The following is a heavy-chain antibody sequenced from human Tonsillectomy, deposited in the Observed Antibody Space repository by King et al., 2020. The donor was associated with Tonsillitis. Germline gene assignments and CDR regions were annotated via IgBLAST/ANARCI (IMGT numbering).Heavy chain of an antibody. CDR3: ARDYYDTSGYSSFYFDY. CDR2: VYSSGST. V-gene: IGHV4-4*07. J-gene: IGHJ4*02. CDR1: DDSITGYY. Sequence: VQLQESGPGLVKPSETLSLTCTVSDDSITGYYWSWIRQPAGKGLEWIGRVYSSGSTNYNPSLKSRVTMSVDTSKNQFSLRLNPVTAADSAVYYCARDYYDTSGYSSFYFDYWGQGILVTVSS. D-gene: IGHD3-22*01.